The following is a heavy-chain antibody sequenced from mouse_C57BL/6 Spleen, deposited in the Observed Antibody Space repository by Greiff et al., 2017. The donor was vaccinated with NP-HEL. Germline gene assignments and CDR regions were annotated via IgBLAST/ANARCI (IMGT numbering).Heavy chain of an antibody. Sequence: EVQRVESGGGLVKPGGSLKLSCAASGFTFSSYAMSWVRQTPEKRLEWVATISDGGSYTYYPDNVKGRFTISRDNAKNNLYLQMSHLKSEDTAMYYCAREGGGKKVTKAMDYWGQGTSVTVSS. CDR2: ISDGGSYT. D-gene: IGHD2-2*01. CDR1: GFTFSSYA. CDR3: AREGGGKKVTKAMDY. J-gene: IGHJ4*01. V-gene: IGHV5-4*01.